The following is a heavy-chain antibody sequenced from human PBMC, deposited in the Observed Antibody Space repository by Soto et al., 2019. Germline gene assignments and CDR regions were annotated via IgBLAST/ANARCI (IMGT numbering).Heavy chain of an antibody. J-gene: IGHJ4*02. CDR1: GYTFTSYG. CDR3: ARDSYPYCGGDCYSYY. Sequence: ASVKVSCKASGYTFTSYGISWVRQAPGQGLEWMGWISAYNGNANYAQKLQGRVTMTTDTSTSTAYMELRSLRSDDTAVYYCARDSYPYCGGDCYSYYWGQGTLVTAPQ. CDR2: ISAYNGNA. V-gene: IGHV1-18*01. D-gene: IGHD2-21*02.